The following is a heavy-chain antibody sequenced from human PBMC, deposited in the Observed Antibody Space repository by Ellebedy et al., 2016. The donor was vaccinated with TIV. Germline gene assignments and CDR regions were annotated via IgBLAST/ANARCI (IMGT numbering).Heavy chain of an antibody. CDR2: INPHTGGA. CDR3: ARVVPAGINGGLNFDR. CDR1: GYTFTDYF. V-gene: IGHV1-2*02. J-gene: IGHJ4*02. D-gene: IGHD2-2*01. Sequence: ASVKVSCXTSGYTFTDYFMHWVRQAPGQGLEWMGWINPHTGGATYAQKFQGRVTMTRDTSISTAYMELSSLRTDDTAMYYCARVVPAGINGGLNFDRWGQGTLVTVSS.